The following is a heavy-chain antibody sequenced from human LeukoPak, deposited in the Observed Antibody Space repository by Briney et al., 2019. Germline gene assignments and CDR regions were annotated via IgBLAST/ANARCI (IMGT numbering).Heavy chain of an antibody. Sequence: GGSPRLSCAASGFTLSSSWMSWVRQTPGKGLEWVASIKQDGSEKYYVDSVKGRFTISRDNAKNSLSLQMNSLRAEDTAVYYCARASQRAFDIWGQGTMVTV. CDR1: GFTLSSSW. CDR3: ARASQRAFDI. J-gene: IGHJ3*02. V-gene: IGHV3-7*04. CDR2: IKQDGSEK.